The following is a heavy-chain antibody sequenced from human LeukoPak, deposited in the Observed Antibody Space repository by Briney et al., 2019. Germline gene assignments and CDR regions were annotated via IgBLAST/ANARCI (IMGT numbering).Heavy chain of an antibody. Sequence: SETLSLTCTVSGGSISSSSYYWGWIRQPPGKGLEWIGSIYYSGSTYYNPSLKSRVTISVDTSKNQFSLKLSSVTAADTAVYYCARPRKGGAFDIWGQGTMVTVSS. D-gene: IGHD3-16*01. CDR3: ARPRKGGAFDI. V-gene: IGHV4-39*07. CDR1: GGSISSSSYY. J-gene: IGHJ3*02. CDR2: IYYSGST.